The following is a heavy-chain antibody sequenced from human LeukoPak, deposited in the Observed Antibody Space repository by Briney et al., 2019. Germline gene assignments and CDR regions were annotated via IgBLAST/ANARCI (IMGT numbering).Heavy chain of an antibody. V-gene: IGHV4-38-2*01. CDR2: IYHSGST. J-gene: IGHJ3*02. Sequence: SETLSLTCAVSGYSISSGYYWGWIRQPPGKGLEWIGSIYHSGSTYYDPSLKSRVTISVDTSKDQFSLKLSSVTAADTAVYYCASTIVVDAFDIWGQGTMVTVSS. D-gene: IGHD2-15*01. CDR3: ASTIVVDAFDI. CDR1: GYSISSGYY.